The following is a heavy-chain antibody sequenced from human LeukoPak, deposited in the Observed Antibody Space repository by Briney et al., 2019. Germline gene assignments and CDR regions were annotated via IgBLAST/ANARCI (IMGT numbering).Heavy chain of an antibody. Sequence: ETLSLTCTVSGGSISSYYWSWIRQPTGKGLEWIGRIYTSGSTNYNPSLKSRVTMSVDTSKNQFSLKLSSVTAADTAVYYCARESSSWSPFDYWGQGTLVTVSS. D-gene: IGHD6-13*01. CDR2: IYTSGST. CDR3: ARESSSWSPFDY. V-gene: IGHV4-4*07. J-gene: IGHJ4*02. CDR1: GGSISSYY.